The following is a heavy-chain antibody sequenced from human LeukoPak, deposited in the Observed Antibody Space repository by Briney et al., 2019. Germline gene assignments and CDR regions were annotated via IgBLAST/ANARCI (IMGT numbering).Heavy chain of an antibody. Sequence: KSSETLSLTCTVSGGSISSYYWSWIRQPPGKGLEWIGYIYYSGSTNYNPSLKSRVTISVDTSKNQFSLKLSSVTAADTAVYYCARSWQQLVFWFDPWGQGTLVTVSS. D-gene: IGHD6-13*01. CDR1: GGSISSYY. CDR2: IYYSGST. CDR3: ARSWQQLVFWFDP. J-gene: IGHJ5*02. V-gene: IGHV4-59*01.